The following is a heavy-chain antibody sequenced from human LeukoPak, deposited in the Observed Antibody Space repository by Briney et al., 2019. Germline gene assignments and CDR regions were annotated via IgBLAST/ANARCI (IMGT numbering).Heavy chain of an antibody. D-gene: IGHD6-13*01. CDR2: ISYDGSNK. V-gene: IGHV3-30*18. CDR3: AKDREEQQQVLDY. Sequence: PGGSLRLSCAASGFTFSSYAMSWVRQAPGKGLEWVAVISYDGSNKYYADSVKGRFTISRDNSKNTLYLQMNSLRAEDTAVYYCAKDREEQQQVLDYWGQGTLVTASS. CDR1: GFTFSSYA. J-gene: IGHJ4*02.